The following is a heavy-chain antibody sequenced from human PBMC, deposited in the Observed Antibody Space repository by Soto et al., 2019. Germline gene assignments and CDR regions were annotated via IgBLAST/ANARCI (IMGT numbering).Heavy chain of an antibody. CDR3: ARDPRPRIGPNNWFDP. CDR1: GFTCSSYW. CDR2: IKQDGSEK. V-gene: IGHV3-7*01. J-gene: IGHJ5*02. Sequence: EVQLVESGGGLVQPGGSLRLSCAASGFTCSSYWMSWVRQAPGKGLEWVANIKQDGSEKYYVDSVKGRFTISRDNAKNSLYLQVNSLRAADTAVYYCARDPRPRIGPNNWFDPWGQGTLVTVSS. D-gene: IGHD2-15*01.